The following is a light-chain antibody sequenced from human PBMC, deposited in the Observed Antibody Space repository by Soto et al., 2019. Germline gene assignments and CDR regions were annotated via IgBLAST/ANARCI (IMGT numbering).Light chain of an antibody. CDR1: QTISIY. V-gene: IGKV1-39*01. CDR3: QESYRTLS. CDR2: AAS. J-gene: IGKJ4*01. Sequence: DIQMTQSPSSLSASVGDRVTITCRASQTISIYLNWYQQKPGKAPNLLIYAASRLQSGVPSRFSGSGSGTDFTLTISRIQPEDFASYYCQESYRTLSFGGGTNVEIK.